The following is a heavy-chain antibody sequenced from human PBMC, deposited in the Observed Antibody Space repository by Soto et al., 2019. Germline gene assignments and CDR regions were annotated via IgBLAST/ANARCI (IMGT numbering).Heavy chain of an antibody. J-gene: IGHJ3*02. Sequence: QVQLVESGGGVVQPGRSLRLSCAASGFTFSSYAMHWVRQAPGKGLEWVAVISYDGSNKYYADSVKGRFTISRDNSKNTLYLQMNSLRAEDTAVYYCARDQHYYDSSDAFDIWGQGTMVTVSS. CDR1: GFTFSSYA. V-gene: IGHV3-30-3*01. D-gene: IGHD3-22*01. CDR2: ISYDGSNK. CDR3: ARDQHYYDSSDAFDI.